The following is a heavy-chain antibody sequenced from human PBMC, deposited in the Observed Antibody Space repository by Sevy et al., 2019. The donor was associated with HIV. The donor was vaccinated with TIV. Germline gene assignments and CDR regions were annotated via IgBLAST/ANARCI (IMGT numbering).Heavy chain of an antibody. D-gene: IGHD3-16*01. Sequence: GGCLRLSCAGSGFTFSNFAMSWVRQAPGKGLEWVSAISATGSSTFYSDSVKGRFTTSRDNSKNTLYLQMNSLRADDTAVYYCAKDWGTTAISDYWGQGTLVTVSS. V-gene: IGHV3-23*01. J-gene: IGHJ4*02. CDR1: GFTFSNFA. CDR3: AKDWGTTAISDY. CDR2: ISATGSST.